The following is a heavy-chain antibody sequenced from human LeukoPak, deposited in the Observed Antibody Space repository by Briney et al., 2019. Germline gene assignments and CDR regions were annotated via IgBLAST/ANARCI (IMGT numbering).Heavy chain of an antibody. CDR2: INPNSGGT. CDR1: GYTFTGYY. Sequence: GASVKVSCKASGYTFTGYYMYWVPQAPGQGLEWMGWINPNSGGTNYAQKFQGRVTMTRDTSISTAYMELTRLTSDDTAVYYCARGAGGNYISPIDYWGQGTLVPSPQ. D-gene: IGHD4-23*01. V-gene: IGHV1-2*02. J-gene: IGHJ4*02. CDR3: ARGAGGNYISPIDY.